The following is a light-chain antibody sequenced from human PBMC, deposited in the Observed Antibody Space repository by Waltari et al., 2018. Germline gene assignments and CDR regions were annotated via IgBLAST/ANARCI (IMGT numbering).Light chain of an antibody. CDR1: QSISSW. J-gene: IGKJ3*01. Sequence: DIQMTQSPSTLSASVGDRVTITCRANQSISSWLAWYQQKPGKAPKLLIYKASSLESGVPSRFSGSGSGTEFTLTISSLQPDDFATYYCQQYNSYLFTFGPGTKVDIK. V-gene: IGKV1-5*03. CDR2: KAS. CDR3: QQYNSYLFT.